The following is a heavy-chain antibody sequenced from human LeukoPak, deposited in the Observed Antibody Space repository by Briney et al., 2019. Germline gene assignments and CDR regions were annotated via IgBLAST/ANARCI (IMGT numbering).Heavy chain of an antibody. V-gene: IGHV4-59*01. CDR2: IYYSGNT. D-gene: IGHD6-6*01. J-gene: IGHJ6*03. CDR1: GGSISNKY. CDR3: ARDWGVGGRPGYMDV. Sequence: SETLSLTCTVSGGSISNKYWSWIRQPPGKGLEWIGYIYYSGNTNYNPSLKSRVTILVDTSKNQVSLKLSSVTAADTAVYFCARDWGVGGRPGYMDVWGKGTTVTISS.